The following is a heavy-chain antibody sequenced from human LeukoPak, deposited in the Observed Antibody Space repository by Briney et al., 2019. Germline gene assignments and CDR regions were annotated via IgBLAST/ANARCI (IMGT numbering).Heavy chain of an antibody. CDR1: DGSISSYY. V-gene: IGHV4-59*08. Sequence: SETLSLTCTVSDGSISSYYWSWIRQPPGKGLEWIGYIYYSGSTNYNPSLKSRVTISVDTSKNQFSLKLSSVTAADTAVYYCARQYERVGNWFDPWGQGTLVTVSS. CDR2: IYYSGST. D-gene: IGHD1-26*01. J-gene: IGHJ5*02. CDR3: ARQYERVGNWFDP.